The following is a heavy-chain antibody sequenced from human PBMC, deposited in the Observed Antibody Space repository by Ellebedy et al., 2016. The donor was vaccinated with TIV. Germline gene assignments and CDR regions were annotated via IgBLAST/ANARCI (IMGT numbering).Heavy chain of an antibody. Sequence: GESLKISXAASGFTFSGSAMHWVRQASGKGLEWVGRIRSKANSYATAYAASVKGRFTISRDNSKNTLYLQMNSLRAEDTAVYYCAKPLYYYDSSGYYYVPFDYWGQGTLVTVSS. CDR1: GFTFSGSA. CDR2: IRSKANSYAT. D-gene: IGHD3-22*01. CDR3: AKPLYYYDSSGYYYVPFDY. V-gene: IGHV3-73*01. J-gene: IGHJ4*02.